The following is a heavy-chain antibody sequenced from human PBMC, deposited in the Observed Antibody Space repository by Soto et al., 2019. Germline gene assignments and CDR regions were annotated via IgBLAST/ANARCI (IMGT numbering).Heavy chain of an antibody. D-gene: IGHD6-19*01. Sequence: SQTLSLTCAISGDSVSSNSAAWNWIRQSPSRGLEWLGRTYYRSKWYNDYAVSVKSRITINPDTSKNQFSLQLNSVTPEDTAVYYCARGNPPYSSGWTAFDYWGQGTLVTVSS. J-gene: IGHJ4*02. V-gene: IGHV6-1*01. CDR3: ARGNPPYSSGWTAFDY. CDR2: TYYRSKWYN. CDR1: GDSVSSNSAA.